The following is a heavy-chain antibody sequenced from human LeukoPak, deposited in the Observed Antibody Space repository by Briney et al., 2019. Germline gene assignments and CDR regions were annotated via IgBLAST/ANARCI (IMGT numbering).Heavy chain of an antibody. V-gene: IGHV3-23*01. CDR2: ISGSGGST. CDR1: GFTFSSYA. D-gene: IGHD3-22*01. CDR3: AKDGSYYYDSSGFDY. Sequence: GGSLRLSCAASGFTFSSYAMSWVRQAPGKGLEWVSAISGSGGSTYYADSVKGRFTISRDNSRNTLYLQMNSLRAEDTAVYYCAKDGSYYYDSSGFDYWGQGTLVTVSS. J-gene: IGHJ4*02.